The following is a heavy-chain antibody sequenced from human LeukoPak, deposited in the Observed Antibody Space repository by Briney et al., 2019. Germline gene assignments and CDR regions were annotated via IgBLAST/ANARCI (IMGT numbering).Heavy chain of an antibody. CDR1: GGSVSSGSYY. D-gene: IGHD1-1*01. V-gene: IGHV4-61*01. CDR3: AANEGSDLDY. Sequence: KPSETLSLTCTVSGGSVSSGSYYWSWIRQPPGKGLEWIGYIYYSGSTNCNPSLKSRVTISVDTSKNQFSLKLSSVTAADTAVYYCAANEGSDLDYWGQGTLVTVSS. J-gene: IGHJ4*02. CDR2: IYYSGST.